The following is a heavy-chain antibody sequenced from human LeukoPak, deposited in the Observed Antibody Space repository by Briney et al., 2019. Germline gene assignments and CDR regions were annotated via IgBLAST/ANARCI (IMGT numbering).Heavy chain of an antibody. D-gene: IGHD1-7*01. J-gene: IGHJ4*02. V-gene: IGHV3-7*01. Sequence: GRSLRLSCAASELTSSTSWMSWVRQAPGKGLEWVAQTKQDGSEKYYVDSVKGRFTTSRDKNSLFLQMNSVRAEDTAVYYCVGWGISGITNHWGQGTLVTVSS. CDR1: ELTSSTSW. CDR2: TKQDGSEK. CDR3: VGWGISGITNH.